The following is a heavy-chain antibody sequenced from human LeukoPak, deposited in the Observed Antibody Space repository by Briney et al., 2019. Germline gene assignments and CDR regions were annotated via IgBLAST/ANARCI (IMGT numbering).Heavy chain of an antibody. D-gene: IGHD6-19*01. CDR3: ASGVLGYSSGWVDY. J-gene: IGHJ4*02. V-gene: IGHV3-30-3*01. CDR1: GFTFSSYA. CDR2: ISYDGSNK. Sequence: GGSLRLSCAASGFTFSSYAMHWVRQAPGKGPEWVAVISYDGSNKYYADSVKGRFTISRDNSKNTLYLQMNSLRAEDTAVYYCASGVLGYSSGWVDYWGQGTLVTVSS.